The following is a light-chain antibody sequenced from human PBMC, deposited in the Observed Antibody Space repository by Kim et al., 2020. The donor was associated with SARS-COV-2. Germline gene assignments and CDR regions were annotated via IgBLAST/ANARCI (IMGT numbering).Light chain of an antibody. CDR2: DAS. CDR3: QQRSNWPLS. Sequence: EIVLTQSPATLSLSPGERATLSCRASQSVSSYLAWYQQKPGQAPRLLIHDASNRAPGIPARFSGGGSGTDFTLTINSLEPEDFAVYYCQQRSNWPLSFGGGTKVDIK. CDR1: QSVSSY. V-gene: IGKV3-11*01. J-gene: IGKJ4*01.